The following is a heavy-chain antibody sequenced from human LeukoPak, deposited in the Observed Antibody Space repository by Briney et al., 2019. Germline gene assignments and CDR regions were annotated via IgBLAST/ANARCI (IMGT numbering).Heavy chain of an antibody. CDR1: GFTFSSYG. V-gene: IGHV3-30*18. Sequence: GGSRRFSCAASGFTFSSYGMHWVRQAPGKGLEWVAVISYDGNNKFYTDSVKGRFTISGDNSKNTLYLQMNSLRVEDTAVYYCAKEPGYGSGSHYTYFDYWGEGNLATVSS. D-gene: IGHD3-10*01. CDR3: AKEPGYGSGSHYTYFDY. CDR2: ISYDGNNK. J-gene: IGHJ4*02.